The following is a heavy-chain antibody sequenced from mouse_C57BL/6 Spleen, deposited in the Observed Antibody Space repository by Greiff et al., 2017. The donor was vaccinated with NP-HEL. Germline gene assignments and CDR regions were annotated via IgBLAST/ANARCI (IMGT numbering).Heavy chain of an antibody. J-gene: IGHJ2*01. D-gene: IGHD1-1*01. CDR2: FYPGSGSG. CDR1: GYTFTEYT. V-gene: IGHV1-62-2*01. Sequence: QVQLQQSGAELVKPGASVKLSCKASGYTFTEYTIHWVKQRSGQGLEWIGWFYPGSGSGKYNEKFKDKATLTADKSSSTVYMELSRLTSEDSAVYFCARHEKTTVVATECYFDYWGQGTTLTVSS. CDR3: ARHEKTTVVATECYFDY.